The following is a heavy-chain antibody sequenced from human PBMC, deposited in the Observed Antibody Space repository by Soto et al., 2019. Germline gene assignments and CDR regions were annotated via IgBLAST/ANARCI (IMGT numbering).Heavy chain of an antibody. CDR2: VWYDGSNK. CDR3: AREGTYCSGGSCYPHFDY. CDR1: GFTFSSYG. V-gene: IGHV3-33*01. Sequence: ESGGGVVQPGRSLRLSCAASGFTFSSYGMHWVRQAPGKGLEWVAVVWYDGSNKYYADSVKGRFTISRDNSKNTLYLQMKSLRAEDTAVYYCAREGTYCSGGSCYPHFDYWGQGTLVTVSS. D-gene: IGHD2-15*01. J-gene: IGHJ4*02.